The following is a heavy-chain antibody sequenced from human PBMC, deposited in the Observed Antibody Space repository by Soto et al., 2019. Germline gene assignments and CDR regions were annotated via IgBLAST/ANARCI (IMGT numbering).Heavy chain of an antibody. CDR1: GGSISSSSYY. CDR3: ARQYRSGYDKNWFDP. Sequence: SETLSLTCTVSGGSISSSSYYWGWIRQPPGKGLEWIGSIYYSGSTYYNPSLKSRVTISVDTSKNQFSLKLSSVTAADTAVYYCARQYRSGYDKNWFDPWGQGTLVTVSS. CDR2: IYYSGST. J-gene: IGHJ5*02. D-gene: IGHD5-12*01. V-gene: IGHV4-39*01.